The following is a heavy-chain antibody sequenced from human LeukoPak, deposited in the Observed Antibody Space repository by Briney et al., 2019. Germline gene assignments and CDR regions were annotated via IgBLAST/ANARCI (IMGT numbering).Heavy chain of an antibody. CDR2: VIPIFGTA. D-gene: IGHD3-16*02. Sequence: GSSVHVSCKRCGWTFSGYAISGVRQAPGRGGEGVGGVIPIFGTANYAQKFQGRVTITVDESTSTAYMELSSLRSEDTAVYYCARGDDYVWGSYRYSQSGASDIWGQGTMVTVSS. V-gene: IGHV1-69*01. CDR3: ARGDDYVWGSYRYSQSGASDI. J-gene: IGHJ3*02. CDR1: GWTFSGYA.